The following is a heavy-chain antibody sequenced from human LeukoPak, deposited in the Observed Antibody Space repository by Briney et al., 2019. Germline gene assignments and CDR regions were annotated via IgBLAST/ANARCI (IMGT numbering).Heavy chain of an antibody. CDR3: ARKKRAMVRGVINYFDY. D-gene: IGHD3-10*01. CDR1: GYTFTSYG. J-gene: IGHJ4*02. Sequence: ASVKVSCKASGYTFTSYGISWVRQAPGQGLEWMGWISAYNGNTNYAQKLQGRVTMTTDTSTSTAYMELRSLRSDDTAVYYCARKKRAMVRGVINYFDYWGQGTLVTVSS. V-gene: IGHV1-18*01. CDR2: ISAYNGNT.